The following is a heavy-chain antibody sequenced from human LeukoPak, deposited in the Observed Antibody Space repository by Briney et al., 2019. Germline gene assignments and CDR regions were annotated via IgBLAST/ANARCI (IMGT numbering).Heavy chain of an antibody. J-gene: IGHJ6*03. CDR2: IYSSGDT. Sequence: SETLSLTCTVSGGSISSYYWSWIRQPAGKGLEWIGRIYSSGDTNYNPSLKSRVTMSIHTSENQFSLKLTSVTAADTAVYYCAREASGTRRYYYYYMDLWGKGTTVNV. V-gene: IGHV4-4*07. D-gene: IGHD6-13*01. CDR1: GGSISSYY. CDR3: AREASGTRRYYYYYMDL.